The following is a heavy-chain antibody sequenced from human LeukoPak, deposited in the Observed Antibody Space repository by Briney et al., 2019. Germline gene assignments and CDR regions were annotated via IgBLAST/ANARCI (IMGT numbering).Heavy chain of an antibody. CDR1: GGSISSYY. CDR2: IYYSGST. Sequence: PSETLSLTCTVSGGSISSYYWSWIRQPPGKGLEWIGYIYYSGSTNYNPSLESRVTISVDTSKNQFSLKLSSVTAADTAVYYCARGLGSGSERALDYWGQGTLVTVSS. CDR3: ARGLGSGSERALDY. J-gene: IGHJ4*02. D-gene: IGHD1-26*01. V-gene: IGHV4-59*01.